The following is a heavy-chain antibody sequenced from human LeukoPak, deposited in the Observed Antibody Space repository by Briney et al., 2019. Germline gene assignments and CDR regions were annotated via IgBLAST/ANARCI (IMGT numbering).Heavy chain of an antibody. J-gene: IGHJ6*03. CDR1: GGSFSGYY. CDR2: INHSGST. CDR3: ARARGLPGYYYYYMDV. V-gene: IGHV4-34*01. D-gene: IGHD4-11*01. Sequence: PSETLSLTCAVYGGSFSGYYWSWIRQPPGKGLEWIGEINHSGSTNYNPSLKSRVTISVDTSKNQFSLKLSSVTAADTAVYYCARARGLPGYYYYYMDVWGKGTTVTVSS.